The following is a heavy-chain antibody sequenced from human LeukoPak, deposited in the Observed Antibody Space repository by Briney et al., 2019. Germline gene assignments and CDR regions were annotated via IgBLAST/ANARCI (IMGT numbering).Heavy chain of an antibody. Sequence: AGGSLRLSCAASGFTFSSYELYWVRQAPGKGLEWISYISSSSTIIKYADSVRGRFTISRDDARESLYLQMSSLGADDTAIYYCGASRQYVGAFDIWGQGTLVTVSS. V-gene: IGHV3-48*03. J-gene: IGHJ3*02. D-gene: IGHD3-16*01. CDR1: GFTFSSYE. CDR3: GASRQYVGAFDI. CDR2: ISSSSTII.